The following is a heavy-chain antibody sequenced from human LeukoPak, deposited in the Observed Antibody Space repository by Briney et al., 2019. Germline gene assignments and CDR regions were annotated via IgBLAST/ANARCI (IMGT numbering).Heavy chain of an antibody. D-gene: IGHD3-22*01. CDR1: GYTFTGYY. V-gene: IGHV1-2*02. CDR3: ATPLYDSSGSAFDY. J-gene: IGHJ4*02. CDR2: INPNSGGT. Sequence: ASVKVSCKASGYTFTGYYMLWVRQAPGQGLEWMGWINPNSGGTNYAQKFQGRVTMTRDTSISTAYMELSRLRSDDTAVYYCATPLYDSSGSAFDYWGQGTLVTVSS.